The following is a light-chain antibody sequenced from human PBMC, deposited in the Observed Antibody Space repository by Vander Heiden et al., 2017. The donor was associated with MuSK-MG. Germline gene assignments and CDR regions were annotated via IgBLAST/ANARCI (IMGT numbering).Light chain of an antibody. V-gene: IGKV1-39*01. CDR3: QQNDNFPQYT. CDR2: VTS. Sequence: DIQMTQSPSSLSASVGDTVTITSRARQTISSYLNWYQQKPGKAPKVLIYVTSSLQDGAPSRFSGSRSGTDFTLTISNRQPEDFASYYCQQNDNFPQYTFGQGTKLEIK. CDR1: QTISSY. J-gene: IGKJ2*01.